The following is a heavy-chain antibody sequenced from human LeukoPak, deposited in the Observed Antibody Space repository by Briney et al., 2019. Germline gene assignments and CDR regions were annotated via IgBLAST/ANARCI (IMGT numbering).Heavy chain of an antibody. CDR3: ARRGDSQDFDY. CDR2: INPNSGGT. D-gene: IGHD2-21*02. CDR1: GYTFTGYY. J-gene: IGHJ4*02. V-gene: IGHV1-2*04. Sequence: GASVKDSCKASGYTFTGYYMHWVRQAPGQGLEWMGWINPNSGGTNYAQKFQGWVTMTRDTFISTAYMELSRLRSDDTAVYYCARRGDSQDFDYWGQGTLVTVSS.